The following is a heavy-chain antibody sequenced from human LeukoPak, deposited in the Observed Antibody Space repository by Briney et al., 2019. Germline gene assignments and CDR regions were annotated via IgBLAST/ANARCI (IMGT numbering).Heavy chain of an antibody. J-gene: IGHJ1*01. CDR3: ARDGYGTYYYDSSGYYSPEYFEH. Sequence: ASVKLSCKASQSTFTPYYMHWVRQAPGQGLEFIGWIHPNSASTNYAQKFEGRVTMTRDTSISTGYMELSRLRYDDTVVYYCARDGYGTYYYDSSGYYSPEYFEHWGQGTLVTVSS. D-gene: IGHD3-22*01. CDR2: IHPNSAST. CDR1: QSTFTPYY. V-gene: IGHV1-2*02.